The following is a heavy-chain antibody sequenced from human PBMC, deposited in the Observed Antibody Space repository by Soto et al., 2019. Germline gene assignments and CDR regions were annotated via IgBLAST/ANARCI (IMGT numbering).Heavy chain of an antibody. CDR3: ARARGYSGDDSYANWFDP. CDR1: GGSISSGAYS. CDR2: ISHSGST. D-gene: IGHD5-12*01. J-gene: IGHJ5*02. Sequence: PSETLSLTCAVSGGSISSGAYSWSWIRQPPGKGLKWIGYISHSGSTYYNPSLKSRVTISVDRSKNQFSLKLSSVPAADTAVYYCARARGYSGDDSYANWFDPWGQGTLVTVSS. V-gene: IGHV4-30-2*01.